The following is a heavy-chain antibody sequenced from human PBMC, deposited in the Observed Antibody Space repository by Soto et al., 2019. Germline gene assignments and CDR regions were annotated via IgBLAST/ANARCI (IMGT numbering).Heavy chain of an antibody. Sequence: QVQLVESGGGVVQPGRSLRLSCAASGFTFSSYGMHWVRQAPGKGLEWVAVIWYDGSNKYYADSVKGRFTISRDNSKNTLYLQMTSLRAADTAVYYCARDGSSGYDWGDYGMDVWGQGTTVTVSS. D-gene: IGHD5-12*01. CDR1: GFTFSSYG. CDR2: IWYDGSNK. V-gene: IGHV3-33*01. J-gene: IGHJ6*02. CDR3: ARDGSSGYDWGDYGMDV.